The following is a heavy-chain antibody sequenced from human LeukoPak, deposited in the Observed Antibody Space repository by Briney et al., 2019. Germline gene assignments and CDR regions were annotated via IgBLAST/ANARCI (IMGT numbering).Heavy chain of an antibody. V-gene: IGHV1-2*02. Sequence: ASVTVSCTASGYTFTGYYMHWVRQAPGQGLEWMGWINPNSGDTNYAQKFQGRVTMTRDTSISTAYMELSSLRSDDTAVYYCARGGTYPQIYFDYWDQGTLVTVSS. CDR1: GYTFTGYY. CDR3: ARGGTYPQIYFDY. CDR2: INPNSGDT. J-gene: IGHJ4*02.